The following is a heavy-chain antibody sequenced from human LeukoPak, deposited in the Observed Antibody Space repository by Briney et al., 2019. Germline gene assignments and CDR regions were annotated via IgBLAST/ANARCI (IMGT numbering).Heavy chain of an antibody. CDR2: IYSGGST. D-gene: IGHD2-8*01. J-gene: IGHJ6*03. V-gene: IGHV3-53*01. CDR1: GLTVSSTY. Sequence: GGSLRLSCAASGLTVSSTYMTWVRQAPGKGLEWVSIIYSGGSTYYADSVKGRFTISRDNSKNTLYLQMNSLRAEDTAVYYCAKGTSWVSDYYYMDVWGKGTTVTVSS. CDR3: AKGTSWVSDYYYMDV.